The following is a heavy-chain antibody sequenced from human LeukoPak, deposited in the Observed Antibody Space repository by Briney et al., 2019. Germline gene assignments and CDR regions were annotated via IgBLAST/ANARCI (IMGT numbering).Heavy chain of an antibody. CDR2: ISYEGSNK. CDR1: GFTFSSYG. J-gene: IGHJ4*02. CDR3: AKGVRITIFGVAATPPDY. Sequence: GGSLRLSCAASGFTFSSYGMHWVRQAPGKGLEWVAVISYEGSNKYYADSVKGRFTISRDNSKNTLYLQMNSLRAEDTAVYYCAKGVRITIFGVAATPPDYWGQGTLVTVSS. D-gene: IGHD3-3*01. V-gene: IGHV3-30*18.